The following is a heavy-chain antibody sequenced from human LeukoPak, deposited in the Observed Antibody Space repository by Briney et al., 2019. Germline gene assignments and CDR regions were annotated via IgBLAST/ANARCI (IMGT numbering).Heavy chain of an antibody. D-gene: IGHD2-2*01. J-gene: IGHJ5*02. CDR1: GGSISSASYY. Sequence: PSQTLSLTCTVSGGSISSASYYWSWIRQPAGKGLEWIGRIYTSGSTNYNPSLKSRVTMSVDTSKNQFSLKLSSVTAADTAVYYCARDLAEIVVVPAARFDPWGQGTLVTVSS. CDR3: ARDLAEIVVVPAARFDP. CDR2: IYTSGST. V-gene: IGHV4-61*02.